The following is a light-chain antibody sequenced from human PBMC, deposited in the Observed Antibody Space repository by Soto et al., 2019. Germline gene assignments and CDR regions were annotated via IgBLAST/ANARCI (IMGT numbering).Light chain of an antibody. Sequence: SYELTQPPSVSVSPGQTASITCSGDKLGDKYACWYQQKPGQSPVLVIYQDSKRPSGIPERFSGSNSGNTATLTISGTQAMDEADYYCQGWDNSPHVVFGGGTKLTVL. CDR2: QDS. CDR1: KLGDKY. J-gene: IGLJ2*01. V-gene: IGLV3-1*01. CDR3: QGWDNSPHVV.